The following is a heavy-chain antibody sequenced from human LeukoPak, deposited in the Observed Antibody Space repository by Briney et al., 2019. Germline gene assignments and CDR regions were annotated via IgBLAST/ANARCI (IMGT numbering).Heavy chain of an antibody. J-gene: IGHJ5*02. Sequence: PSETLSLTCAVYGGSFSGYYWSWIRQPPGKGLEWIGEINHSGRTNYNPTLKSRVTISVDTSKNQFSLKLSSVTAADTAVYYCARGLGDSSSSEYNWFDPWGQGTLVTVYS. V-gene: IGHV4-34*01. CDR3: ARGLGDSSSSEYNWFDP. D-gene: IGHD6-6*01. CDR2: INHSGRT. CDR1: GGSFSGYY.